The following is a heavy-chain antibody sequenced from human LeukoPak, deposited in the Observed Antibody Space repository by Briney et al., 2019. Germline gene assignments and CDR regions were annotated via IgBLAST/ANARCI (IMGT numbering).Heavy chain of an antibody. CDR2: IYYSGST. Sequence: NPSETLSLTCTVSGGSISSYYWSWIRQPPGKGLEWIGYIYYSGSTNYNPSLKSRVTISVDTSKNQFSLKLSSVTAADTAVYYCARSRDGYNFDYWGQGTLVTVSS. CDR3: ARSRDGYNFDY. D-gene: IGHD5-24*01. J-gene: IGHJ4*02. CDR1: GGSISSYY. V-gene: IGHV4-59*01.